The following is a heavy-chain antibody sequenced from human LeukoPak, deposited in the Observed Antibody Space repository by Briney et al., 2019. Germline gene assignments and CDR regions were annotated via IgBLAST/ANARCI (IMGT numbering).Heavy chain of an antibody. V-gene: IGHV3-23*01. CDR2: VSGSGGST. CDR1: GFTFSSYA. D-gene: IGHD3-9*01. Sequence: PGGSLRLSCAASGFTFSSYAMTWVRQAPGKGLEWVSAVSGSGGSTYYADSVKGRFTISRDNSKNTLYLQMNSLRDEDTAVYYCAKALRYFDWSSTNYGMDVWGQGTTVTVSS. CDR3: AKALRYFDWSSTNYGMDV. J-gene: IGHJ6*02.